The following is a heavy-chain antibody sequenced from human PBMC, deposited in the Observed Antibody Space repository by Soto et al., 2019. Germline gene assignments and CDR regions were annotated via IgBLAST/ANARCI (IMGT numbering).Heavy chain of an antibody. D-gene: IGHD6-13*01. Sequence: GGSLRLSCAACGFTFSSYAMSWVRQATGKGLEWVSAISGSGGSTYYADSVKGRFTIPRDNSKNTLYLQMNSLRAEDTAVYYCAKDVIAAAGTGWFDPCGQGTLVTVSS. CDR2: ISGSGGST. CDR3: AKDVIAAAGTGWFDP. J-gene: IGHJ5*02. V-gene: IGHV3-23*01. CDR1: GFTFSSYA.